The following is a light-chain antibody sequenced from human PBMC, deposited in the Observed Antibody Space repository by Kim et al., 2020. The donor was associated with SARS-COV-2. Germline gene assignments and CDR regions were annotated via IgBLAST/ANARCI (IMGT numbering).Light chain of an antibody. Sequence: QSALTQPRSVSGSPGQSVTISCTGTSSDVGGYNYVSWFQHHPGQAPKLMIYDVNKRPSGVPDRFSGSKSGNAASLTISGLQAEDDGDYYCCSYTGSIYVIGTGTKVTVL. V-gene: IGLV2-11*01. CDR2: DVN. J-gene: IGLJ1*01. CDR1: SSDVGGYNY. CDR3: CSYTGSIYV.